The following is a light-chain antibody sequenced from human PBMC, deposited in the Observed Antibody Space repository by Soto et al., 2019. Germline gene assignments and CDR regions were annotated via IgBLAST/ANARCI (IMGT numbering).Light chain of an antibody. V-gene: IGKV3-20*01. CDR3: QHYGSSPPEFT. CDR2: GAS. CDR1: QSVSSSF. J-gene: IGKJ3*01. Sequence: EIVLTQSPGTLSLSPGERATLSCRASQSVSSSFLAWYQQRPGQAPRLLIFGASYRATGIPARFSGSGSGTDFTLTISSLEPVDFAVYYCQHYGSSPPEFTFGPGTKVDSK.